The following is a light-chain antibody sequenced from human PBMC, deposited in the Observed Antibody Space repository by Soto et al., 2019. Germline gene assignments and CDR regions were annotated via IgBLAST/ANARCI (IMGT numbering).Light chain of an antibody. CDR1: QSVDRSH. V-gene: IGKV3-20*01. CDR2: GAS. J-gene: IGKJ2*01. CDR3: QQYGSSPPMFT. Sequence: EGVLTQSPGTLSLSPGERATLSCRASQSVDRSHLAWYQQRPGQAPRLLIYGASSRATGIPDRFSGSGSGTDFTLTISRLEPEDFAVYFCQQYGSSPPMFTFGQGTKLEIK.